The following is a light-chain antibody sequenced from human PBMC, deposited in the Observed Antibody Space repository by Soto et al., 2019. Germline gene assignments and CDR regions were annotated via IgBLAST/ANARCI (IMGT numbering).Light chain of an antibody. Sequence: DIQMTQSPSTLSASVGDRVTITCRASQYISNWLAWYQKKPGKAPKLLIYKASSLESGVPSRFSGSGSGTEFTLTISSLQPDDFASYYCQQFNGSFGQGTRL. CDR1: QYISNW. V-gene: IGKV1-5*03. CDR2: KAS. J-gene: IGKJ2*01. CDR3: QQFNGS.